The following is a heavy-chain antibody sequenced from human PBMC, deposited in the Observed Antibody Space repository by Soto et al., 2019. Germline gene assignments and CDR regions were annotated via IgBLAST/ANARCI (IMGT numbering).Heavy chain of an antibody. CDR1: GFTFSSYG. D-gene: IGHD3-22*01. J-gene: IGHJ4*02. Sequence: PGGSLRLSCAASGFTFSSYGMHWVRQAPGEGLEWVAVIWYDGSNKYYADSVKGRFTISRDNSKNTLYLQMNSLRAEDTAVYYCARAPYYYDSSSLDYWGQGTLVTVSS. V-gene: IGHV3-33*01. CDR3: ARAPYYYDSSSLDY. CDR2: IWYDGSNK.